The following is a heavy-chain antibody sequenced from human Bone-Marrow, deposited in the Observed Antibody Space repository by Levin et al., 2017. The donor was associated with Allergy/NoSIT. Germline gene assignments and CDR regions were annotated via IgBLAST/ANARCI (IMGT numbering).Heavy chain of an antibody. CDR3: ARGGSGWSNYYYAMDV. D-gene: IGHD6-19*01. Sequence: QRGESLKLSCAASGFTFSSHWMHWVRQAPGKGPVWVSHINSDGSSANYADSAKGRFTISRDNAKNTLFLQMNSLRGDDTAVYYCARGGSGWSNYYYAMDVWGQGTTVTVSS. CDR1: GFTFSSHW. J-gene: IGHJ6*02. V-gene: IGHV3-74*01. CDR2: INSDGSSA.